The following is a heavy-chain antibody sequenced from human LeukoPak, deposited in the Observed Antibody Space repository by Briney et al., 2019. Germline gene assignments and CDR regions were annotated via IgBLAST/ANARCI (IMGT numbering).Heavy chain of an antibody. D-gene: IGHD3-10*01. Sequence: SETLSLTCAVYGGSFSGYYWSWIRQPPGKGLEWIGEINHSGSTNYNPSLKSRVTISVDTSKKQLSLKLSSVTAADTAVYYCARGLGLMVRGVPPSYSGQGTLVTVSS. CDR2: INHSGST. J-gene: IGHJ4*02. V-gene: IGHV4-34*01. CDR3: ARGLGLMVRGVPPSY. CDR1: GGSFSGYY.